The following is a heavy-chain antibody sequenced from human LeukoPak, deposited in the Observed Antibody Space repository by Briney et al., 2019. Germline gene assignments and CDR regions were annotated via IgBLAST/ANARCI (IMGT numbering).Heavy chain of an antibody. CDR2: ISWNSGSI. D-gene: IGHD2-2*01. J-gene: IGHJ6*02. CDR3: AKDISQLLYYGMDV. V-gene: IGHV3-9*01. Sequence: GRSLRLSCAACGFTFDDYAMHWVRQAPGKGLEGVSGISWNSGSIGYADFVKGRVNISRDNDKNFLYLQVNSLRAEDTALYYGAKDISQLLYYGMDVWGQGTTVTVSS. CDR1: GFTFDDYA.